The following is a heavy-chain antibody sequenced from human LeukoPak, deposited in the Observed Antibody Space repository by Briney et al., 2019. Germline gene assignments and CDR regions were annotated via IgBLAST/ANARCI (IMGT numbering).Heavy chain of an antibody. CDR2: INTDGSTT. V-gene: IGHV3-74*01. J-gene: IGHJ4*02. CDR1: GFTFSTYW. Sequence: GGSLRLSCAASGFTFSTYWMHWVRQAPGKGLVWVSRINTDGSTTTYADSVKGRFTISRDNAKNTLYLQMNSLRAEDTAVYYCAREKKSSTSMDYWGQGTLVTVSS. D-gene: IGHD2-2*01. CDR3: AREKKSSTSMDY.